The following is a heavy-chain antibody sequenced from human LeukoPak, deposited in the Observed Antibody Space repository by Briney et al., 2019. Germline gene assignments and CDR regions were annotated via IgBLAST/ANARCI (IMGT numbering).Heavy chain of an antibody. V-gene: IGHV1-46*01. CDR1: GYTFTSYY. J-gene: IGHJ4*02. Sequence: GASVKVSCTASGYTFTSYYMHWVRQAPGQGLEWMGIINPSGGSTSYAQKFQGRVTMTRDTSTSTAYMELSSLRSEDTAVYYCARLGVGLLGPQWLGEEGIDYWGQGTLVTVSS. CDR3: ARLGVGLLGPQWLGEEGIDY. CDR2: INPSGGST. D-gene: IGHD6-19*01.